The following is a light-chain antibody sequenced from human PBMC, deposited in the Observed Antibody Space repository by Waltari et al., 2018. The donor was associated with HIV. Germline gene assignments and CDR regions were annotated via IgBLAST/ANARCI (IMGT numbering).Light chain of an antibody. CDR1: SPNIGSNP. CDR2: TNI. J-gene: IGLJ3*02. V-gene: IGLV1-44*01. CDR3: AVWDDSLRSVL. Sequence: QSVLTQPPSASGTPGQRVNISCSGGSPNIGSNPVNWYRQFPGEAPKLLIYTNISRPSGIPDRFSCSKSGTSASLAISGLQSEDEADFYCAVWDDSLRSVLFGGGTRLTVL.